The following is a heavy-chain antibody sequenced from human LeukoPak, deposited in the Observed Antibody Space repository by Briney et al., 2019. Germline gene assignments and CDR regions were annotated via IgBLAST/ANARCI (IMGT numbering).Heavy chain of an antibody. J-gene: IGHJ4*02. CDR3: ARDPLGYCSGGSCYSGYFDY. D-gene: IGHD2-15*01. CDR1: GGSISSYY. Sequence: SETLSLTCTVSGGSISSYYWSWIRQPAGKGLEWIGRIYTSGSTSYNPSLKSRVTISVDTSKNQFSLKLSSVTAADTAVYYCARDPLGYCSGGSCYSGYFDYWGQGTLVTVSS. CDR2: IYTSGST. V-gene: IGHV4-4*07.